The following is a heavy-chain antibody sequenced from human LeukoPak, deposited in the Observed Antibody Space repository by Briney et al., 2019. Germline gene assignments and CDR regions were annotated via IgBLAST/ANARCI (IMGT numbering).Heavy chain of an antibody. CDR2: IYTSGST. J-gene: IGHJ4*02. CDR3: ASDYPLSVGGYDYVGYYFDY. D-gene: IGHD5-12*01. CDR1: GGSISSYY. Sequence: SETLSLTCTVSGGSISSYYWSWIRQPAGKGLEWIGRIYTSGSTNYNPSLKSRVTMSVDTSKNQFSLKLSSVTAADTAVYYCASDYPLSVGGYDYVGYYFDYWGQGTLVTVSS. V-gene: IGHV4-4*07.